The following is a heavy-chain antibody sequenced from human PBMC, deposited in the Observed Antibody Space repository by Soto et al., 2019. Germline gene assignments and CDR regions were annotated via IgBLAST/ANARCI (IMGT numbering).Heavy chain of an antibody. CDR2: IYYTGTT. J-gene: IGHJ2*01. V-gene: IGHV4-39*01. CDR3: ASPSMATTWYFDL. D-gene: IGHD3-10*01. CDR1: GGSITSDTYY. Sequence: QVQLQESGPRLVKPSETLSLTCAVSGGSITSDTYYWAWVRQTPEKGLEWIGSIYYTGTTYYNPSLRSRVSMDLDTSKNQLSLSLTSVTAADTAVYYCASPSMATTWYFDLWGRGSLVTVSS.